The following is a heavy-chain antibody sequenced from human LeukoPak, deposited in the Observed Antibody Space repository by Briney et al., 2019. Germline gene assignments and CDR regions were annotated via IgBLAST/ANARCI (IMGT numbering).Heavy chain of an antibody. Sequence: GASVKVSCKASGYTFTSYYMHWVRQAPGQGLEWMGIINPSGGSTSYAQKFQGRVTMTRDTSTSTVYMELSSLRSEDTAVYYCARDRAGGDYDYSAFDIWGQGTMVTVSS. V-gene: IGHV1-46*01. CDR3: ARDRAGGDYDYSAFDI. D-gene: IGHD4-17*01. CDR2: INPSGGST. CDR1: GYTFTSYY. J-gene: IGHJ3*02.